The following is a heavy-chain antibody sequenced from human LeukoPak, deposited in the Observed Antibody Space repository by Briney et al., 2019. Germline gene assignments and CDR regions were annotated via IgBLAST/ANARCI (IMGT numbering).Heavy chain of an antibody. V-gene: IGHV4-61*01. CDR3: ARGQRRLQDY. CDR2: IYYSGST. Sequence: SETLSLTCTVPGGSLSSARYFWTWIRHPPGKGLEWIGYIYYSGSTNYNPSLKSRVTISLDTSKSQISLKLSSVTAADTAVYYCARGQRRLQDYWGQGTLVTVSS. J-gene: IGHJ4*02. CDR1: GGSLSSARYF.